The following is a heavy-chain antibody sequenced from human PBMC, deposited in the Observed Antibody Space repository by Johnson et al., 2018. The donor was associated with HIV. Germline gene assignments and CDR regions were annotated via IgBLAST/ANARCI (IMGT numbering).Heavy chain of an antibody. Sequence: VQLVESGGGVVQRGGSLRLSCAASGFTFSSYGMHWVRQAPGKGLEWVAFIRYDGDITYYLDSVKGRFTISRDNSKNTLYLQMNSLRDEDTAVYYCAKEITAMVTPFDAWGQGTRVTVSS. D-gene: IGHD5-18*01. CDR3: AKEITAMVTPFDA. J-gene: IGHJ3*01. CDR1: GFTFSSYG. V-gene: IGHV3-30*02. CDR2: IRYDGDIT.